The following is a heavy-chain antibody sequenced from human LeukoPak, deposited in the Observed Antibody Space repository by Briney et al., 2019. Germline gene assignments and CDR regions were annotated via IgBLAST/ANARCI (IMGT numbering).Heavy chain of an antibody. D-gene: IGHD3-22*01. Sequence: ASVKVSCKASGYTFTSYYMHWVRQAPGQGLEWMGIINPSGGSTSYAQKFQGRVTMTRDTSTRTVYMELSSLRSEDTAVYYCAQAPYYYDSPDYWGQGTLVTVSP. CDR2: INPSGGST. V-gene: IGHV1-46*01. CDR3: AQAPYYYDSPDY. CDR1: GYTFTSYY. J-gene: IGHJ4*02.